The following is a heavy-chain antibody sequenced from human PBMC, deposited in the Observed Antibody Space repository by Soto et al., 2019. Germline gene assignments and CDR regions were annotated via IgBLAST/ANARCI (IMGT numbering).Heavy chain of an antibody. CDR2: INPDGGTT. J-gene: IGHJ4*02. V-gene: IGHV1-46*01. CDR3: ARDTSSWYRVDY. D-gene: IGHD6-13*01. Sequence: GASVKVSCKASGDTFTSYCIHWARQAPGQGLEWMGIINPDGGTTSYAQKFQGRITMTRDTSTSTLYMELSSLTSDDTAVYYCARDTSSWYRVDYWGQGSLVTVSS. CDR1: GDTFTSYC.